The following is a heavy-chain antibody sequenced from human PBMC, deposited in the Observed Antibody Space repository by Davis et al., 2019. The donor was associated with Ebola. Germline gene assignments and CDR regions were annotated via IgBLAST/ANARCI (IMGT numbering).Heavy chain of an antibody. CDR1: GFTFSGSA. J-gene: IGHJ4*02. CDR3: TRLYGNGWTGVDY. D-gene: IGHD6-19*01. V-gene: IGHV3-73*01. CDR2: IRCKANSYAT. Sequence: GESLKISCAASGFTFSGSAMHWVRQASGKGLEWVGRIRCKANSYATAYAASVEGRFTISRDDSKNTAYLQMNSLRTEDTALYYCTRLYGNGWTGVDYWGQGTLVTVSS.